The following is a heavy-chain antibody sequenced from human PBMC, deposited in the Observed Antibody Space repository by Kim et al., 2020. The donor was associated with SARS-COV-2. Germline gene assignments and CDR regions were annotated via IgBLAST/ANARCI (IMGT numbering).Heavy chain of an antibody. CDR3: AKSRAFGWYCYGRSAF. Sequence: GGSLRLSCGASGFTFNNYGMHWVRQAPGKGLEWVAVISYDGSIKYYADSVKGHFTVSRDRSNNTLYLHMRSLRPEDTATYYCAKSRAFGWYCYGRSAF. V-gene: IGHV3-30*18. D-gene: IGHD5-18*01. CDR1: GFTFNNYG. CDR2: ISYDGSIK. J-gene: IGHJ3*01.